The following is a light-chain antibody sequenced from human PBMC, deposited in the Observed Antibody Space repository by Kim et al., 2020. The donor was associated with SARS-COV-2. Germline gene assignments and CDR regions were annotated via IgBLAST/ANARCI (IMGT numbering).Light chain of an antibody. V-gene: IGLV1-51*01. CDR2: DNN. Sequence: GQKVTSSCSGSSSNIGNNYVSWYQQLPGTAPKLLIYDNNNRPSGIPDRFSGSKSGTSATLGITGLQTGDEADYYCGTWDSSLSVVVFGGGTQLTVL. J-gene: IGLJ2*01. CDR3: GTWDSSLSVVV. CDR1: SSNIGNNY.